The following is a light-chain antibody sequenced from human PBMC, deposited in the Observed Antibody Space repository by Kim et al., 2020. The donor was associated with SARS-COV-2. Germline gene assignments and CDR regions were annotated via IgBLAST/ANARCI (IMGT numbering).Light chain of an antibody. V-gene: IGLV3-1*01. Sequence: VSPGQTASITCAGDKLGDKYTCWYQQKPGQSPVRVIYEDTKRPSGVPERFSGSISGNTATLTISGTQAMDEADYYCQAWDNNIVIFGGGTQLTVL. CDR2: EDT. CDR3: QAWDNNIVI. CDR1: KLGDKY. J-gene: IGLJ2*01.